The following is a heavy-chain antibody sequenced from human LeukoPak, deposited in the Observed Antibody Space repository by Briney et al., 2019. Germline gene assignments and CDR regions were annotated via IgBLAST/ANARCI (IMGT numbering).Heavy chain of an antibody. J-gene: IGHJ3*02. CDR2: ISYDGSNK. V-gene: IGHV3-30*18. Sequence: GGSLRLSCAASGFTFSSYGMHWVRQAPGKGLEWVAVISYDGSNKYYADSVKGRFTISRDNSKNTLYLQMNSLRAEDTALYYCAKDWEPRRPGAFDIWGQGTMVTVSS. CDR1: GFTFSSYG. CDR3: AKDWEPRRPGAFDI. D-gene: IGHD1-26*01.